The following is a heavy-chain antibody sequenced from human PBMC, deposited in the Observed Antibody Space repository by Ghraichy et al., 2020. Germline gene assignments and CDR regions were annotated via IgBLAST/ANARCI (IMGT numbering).Heavy chain of an antibody. J-gene: IGHJ3*02. CDR2: ISWNSDSI. Sequence: GGSLRLSCAASGFTFNDYAMHWVRQAPGKGLEWVSGISWNSDSIGYADSVRGRFTISRDNAQNSLYLQMNSLRAEDTALYYCAKDLSWGDCRSTSCYKSGRNAFDIWGQGTMVTISS. CDR3: AKDLSWGDCRSTSCYKSGRNAFDI. V-gene: IGHV3-9*01. D-gene: IGHD2-2*02. CDR1: GFTFNDYA.